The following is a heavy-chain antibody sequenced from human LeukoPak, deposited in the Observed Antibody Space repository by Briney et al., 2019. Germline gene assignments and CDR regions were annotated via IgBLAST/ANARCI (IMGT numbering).Heavy chain of an antibody. J-gene: IGHJ2*01. CDR3: ARASYDASGDPGWYFDL. CDR2: IYTSGST. Sequence: PSETLSLTSAVYGGSFSGSYWSWIRQPPGKGLQWIGRIYTSGSTNYNPSLKSRVTMSVDTSKNQFSLKLTSVTAADTAVYYCARASYDASGDPGWYFDLWGRGTLVTVSS. D-gene: IGHD3-22*01. V-gene: IGHV4-59*10. CDR1: GGSFSGSY.